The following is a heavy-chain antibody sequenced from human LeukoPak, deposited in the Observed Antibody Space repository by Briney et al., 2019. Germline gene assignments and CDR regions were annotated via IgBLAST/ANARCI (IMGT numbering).Heavy chain of an antibody. CDR2: IYYSGST. D-gene: IGHD6-6*01. V-gene: IGHV4-39*01. CDR1: GGSISSYY. Sequence: SETLSLTCTVSGGSISSYYWSWIRQPPGKGLEWIGSIYYSGSTYYNPSLKSRVTISVDTSKNQFSLKLSSVTAADTAVYYCARWGFDSSSSYYYYGMDVWGQGTTVTVSS. CDR3: ARWGFDSSSSYYYYGMDV. J-gene: IGHJ6*02.